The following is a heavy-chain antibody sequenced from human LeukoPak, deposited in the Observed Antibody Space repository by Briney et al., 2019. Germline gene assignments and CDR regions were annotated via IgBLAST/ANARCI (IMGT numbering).Heavy chain of an antibody. D-gene: IGHD3-10*01. CDR1: GGSISSGNYY. V-gene: IGHV4-61*02. CDR3: ARGGLVRGTINSLIAFDI. Sequence: PSETLSLTCTVSGGSISSGNYYWSWIRQPAGKGLEWIGRVYTSGSTKYKPSLKSRVTISLDTSKNQFSLQLNSVTPEDTAIYYCARGGLVRGTINSLIAFDIWGQGTMVTVSS. J-gene: IGHJ3*02. CDR2: VYTSGST.